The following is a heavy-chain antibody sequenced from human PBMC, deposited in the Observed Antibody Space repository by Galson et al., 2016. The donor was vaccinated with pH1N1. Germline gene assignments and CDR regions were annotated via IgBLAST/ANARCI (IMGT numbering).Heavy chain of an antibody. D-gene: IGHD5-24*01. CDR2: INPNSGGT. Sequence: SVKVSCKASGYTFIGYYIHWVRQAPGQGLEWMGLINPNSGGTNYAQKFQGRVTMTRDTSINTAYMELSRLRSDDTAVYYCAKMHGDGCKPDWYFDLWGRGTLVTVSS. V-gene: IGHV1-2*06. CDR1: GYTFIGYY. CDR3: AKMHGDGCKPDWYFDL. J-gene: IGHJ2*01.